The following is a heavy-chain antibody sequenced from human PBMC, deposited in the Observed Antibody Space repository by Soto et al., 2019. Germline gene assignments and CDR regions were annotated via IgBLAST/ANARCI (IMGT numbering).Heavy chain of an antibody. CDR2: IWYDGSNK. J-gene: IGHJ4*02. CDR1: GFTFSSYG. V-gene: IGHV3-33*01. Sequence: GGSLRLSCAASGFTFSSYGMHWVRQAPGKGLEWVAVIWYDGSNKYYADSVKGRFTISRDNSKNTLYLQMNSLRAEDTAVYYCARDKVGYSSLDYWGQGTLVTVSS. CDR3: ARDKVGYSSLDY. D-gene: IGHD6-13*01.